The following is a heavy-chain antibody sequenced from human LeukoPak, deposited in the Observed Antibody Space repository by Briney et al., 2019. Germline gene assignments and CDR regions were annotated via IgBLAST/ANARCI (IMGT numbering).Heavy chain of an antibody. D-gene: IGHD6-13*01. CDR3: ARDLHWRGIAAAGTFDY. CDR1: GFTFSSYA. V-gene: IGHV3-30*04. CDR2: ISYDGSNK. Sequence: GRSLRLSCAASGFTFSSYAMHWVRQAPGKGLEWVAVISYDGSNKYYADSVKGRFTISRDNSKNTLYLQMNSLRAEDTAVYYCARDLHWRGIAAAGTFDYWGQGTLVTVSS. J-gene: IGHJ4*02.